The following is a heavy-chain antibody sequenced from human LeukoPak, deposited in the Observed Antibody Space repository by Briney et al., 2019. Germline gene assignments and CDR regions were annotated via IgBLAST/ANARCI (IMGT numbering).Heavy chain of an antibody. CDR2: INWNGGST. J-gene: IGHJ4*02. D-gene: IGHD3-10*01. V-gene: IGHV3-20*04. CDR1: GFAFSSYG. CDR3: ARDTKYGSGSYWNY. Sequence: GSLRLSCAASGFAFSSYGMSWVRQAPGKGLEWVAGINWNGGSTGYADSVKGRFTISRDNAKNSLYLQMNSLRAEDTALYYCARDTKYGSGSYWNYWGQGTLVTVSS.